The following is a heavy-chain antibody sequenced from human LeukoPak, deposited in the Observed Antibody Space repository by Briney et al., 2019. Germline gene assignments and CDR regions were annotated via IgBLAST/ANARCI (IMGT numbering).Heavy chain of an antibody. Sequence: SQTLSLTCAVSGGSISSGGYSWSWIRQPPGKGLEWIGYLYHSGSTYYNPSLKSRVTISVDRSKNQFSLKLSSVTAADTAVYYCARGDIPVPAEIDYWGQGTLVTVSS. CDR2: LYHSGST. D-gene: IGHD2-2*01. V-gene: IGHV4-30-2*01. J-gene: IGHJ4*02. CDR1: GGSISSGGYS. CDR3: ARGDIPVPAEIDY.